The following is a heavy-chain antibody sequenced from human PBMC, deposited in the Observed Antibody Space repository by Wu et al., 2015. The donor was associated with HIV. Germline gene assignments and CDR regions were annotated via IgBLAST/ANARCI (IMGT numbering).Heavy chain of an antibody. V-gene: IGHV1-69*18. CDR1: GYTFTSSD. CDR3: ARDYKGLGIYSGMDV. D-gene: IGHD3-16*01. CDR2: IIPIFSQI. Sequence: QVQLVQTGAEVRKPGASVKVSCKASGYTFTSSDINWVRQASGQGLEWIGKIIPIFSQIKFAQKFRDRVTITADETTSTVYLEVSSLRSEDTALYYCARDYKGLGIYSGMDVWGQGTTVTVSS. J-gene: IGHJ6*02.